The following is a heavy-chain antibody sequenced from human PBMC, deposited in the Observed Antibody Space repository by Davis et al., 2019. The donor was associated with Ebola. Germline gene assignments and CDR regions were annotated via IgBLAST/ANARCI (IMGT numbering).Heavy chain of an antibody. V-gene: IGHV3-23*01. CDR2: ISGSGGST. J-gene: IGHJ6*02. CDR3: ARDPMGYYYGMDV. CDR1: GFTFSSYA. Sequence: GGSLRLSCAASGFTFSSYAMSWVRQAPGKGLDWVSAISGSGGSTYYADSVKGRFTISRDNSKNTLYLHMNSLRAEDTAVYYCARDPMGYYYGMDVWGQGTTVTVSS.